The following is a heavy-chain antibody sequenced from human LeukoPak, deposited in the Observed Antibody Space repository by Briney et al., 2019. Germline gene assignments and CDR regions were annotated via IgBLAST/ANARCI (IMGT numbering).Heavy chain of an antibody. CDR3: AKELPRLNYFDY. Sequence: QTGGSLRLSCEASGFTLSSYWMTWVRQAPGKGLEWVANIKQDGSEEYYVDSVKGRFTISRDNSKNTLYLQMNSLRAEDTAVYYCAKELPRLNYFDYWGQGTLVTVSS. V-gene: IGHV3-7*03. CDR2: IKQDGSEE. CDR1: GFTLSSYW. J-gene: IGHJ4*02. D-gene: IGHD2-21*01.